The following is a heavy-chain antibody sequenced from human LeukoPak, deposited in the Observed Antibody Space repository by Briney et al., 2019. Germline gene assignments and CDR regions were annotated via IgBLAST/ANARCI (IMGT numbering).Heavy chain of an antibody. D-gene: IGHD3-16*02. CDR3: ARDRTITFGGVIVISGYYYGMGV. CDR2: ISSSGSTI. V-gene: IGHV3-48*03. J-gene: IGHJ6*04. Sequence: PGGSLRLSCAASGFTFSSYEMNWVRQAPGKGLEWVSYISSSGSTIYYADSVKGRFTISRDNAKNSLYLQMNSLRAEDTAVYYCARDRTITFGGVIVISGYYYGMGVWGKGTTVTVSS. CDR1: GFTFSSYE.